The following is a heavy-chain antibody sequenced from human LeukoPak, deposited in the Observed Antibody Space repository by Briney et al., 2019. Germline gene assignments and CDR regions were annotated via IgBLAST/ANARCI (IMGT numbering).Heavy chain of an antibody. D-gene: IGHD6-19*01. CDR3: AKDLKEQWFDAFDI. V-gene: IGHV3-9*01. J-gene: IGHJ3*02. CDR1: GFTFDDYA. CDR2: ISWNSGSI. Sequence: PGGSLRLSCAASGFTFDDYAMHWVRQAPGKGLEWVSGISWNSGSIGYADSVKGRFTISRDNAKNSLYLQMNSLRAEDTALYYCAKDLKEQWFDAFDIWGQGTMVTVSS.